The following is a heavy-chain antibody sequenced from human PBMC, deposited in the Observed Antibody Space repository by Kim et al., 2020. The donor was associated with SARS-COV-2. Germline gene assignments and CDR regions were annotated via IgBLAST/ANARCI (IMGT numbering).Heavy chain of an antibody. J-gene: IGHJ6*02. CDR3: AKEARDYYGVDV. Sequence: GGSLRLSCAASGFIFKNYGMTWVRQAPGKGLEWVSVIYSGGSSRYYADSVKGRFTISRDDSKNTFYLQMNSLRAEDTAVYYCAKEARDYYGVDVWGHGTT. CDR1: GFIFKNYG. CDR2: IYSGGSSR. V-gene: IGHV3-23*03.